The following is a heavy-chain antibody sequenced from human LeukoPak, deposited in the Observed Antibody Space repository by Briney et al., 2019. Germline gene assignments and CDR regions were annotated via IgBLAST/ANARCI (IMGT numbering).Heavy chain of an antibody. CDR2: IDLSGGAT. J-gene: IGHJ5*02. D-gene: IGHD2-2*01. Sequence: ASVKVSCKASGYTFTNSHMHWVRQAPGQGLEWMGIIDLSGGATSYAQDFQGRVTMTRDTSTNTVYMELGSLSSDDTGVYYCAREVPTTSSDLWGQGTLVTVSS. V-gene: IGHV1-46*01. CDR3: AREVPTTSSDL. CDR1: GYTFTNSH.